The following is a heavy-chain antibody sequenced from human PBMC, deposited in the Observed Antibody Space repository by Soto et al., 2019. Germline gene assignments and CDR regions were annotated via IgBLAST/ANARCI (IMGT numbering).Heavy chain of an antibody. V-gene: IGHV4-61*01. D-gene: IGHD4-17*01. CDR2: IYYSGST. CDR1: GGSVSSGSYY. J-gene: IGHJ4*02. Sequence: QVQLQESGPGLVKPSETLSLTCTVSGGSVSSGSYYWSWIRQPPGKGLEWIGYIYYSGSTNYNPALKSRVTISVDTSKNQFSLKLSSVTAADTAVYSCARDDSGDYLDYWGQGTLVTVSS. CDR3: ARDDSGDYLDY.